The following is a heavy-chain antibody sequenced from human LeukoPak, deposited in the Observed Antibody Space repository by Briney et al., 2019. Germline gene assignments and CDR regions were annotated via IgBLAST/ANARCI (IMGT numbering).Heavy chain of an antibody. J-gene: IGHJ6*02. CDR1: GFTVSSNY. Sequence: GGSLRLSCAASGFTVSSNYMSWVRQAPGKGLEWVSVIYSGGSTYYADSVTGRFTISRDNSKNTLYLQMNSLRAEDTAVYYCEGCGELYNGYYYYGMDVWGQGTTVTVSS. CDR3: EGCGELYNGYYYYGMDV. CDR2: IYSGGST. V-gene: IGHV3-66*01. D-gene: IGHD3-10*01.